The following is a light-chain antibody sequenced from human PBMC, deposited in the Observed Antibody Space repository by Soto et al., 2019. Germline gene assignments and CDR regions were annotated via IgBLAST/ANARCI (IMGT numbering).Light chain of an antibody. Sequence: DIQMTQSPSTLSASVGDRVTITCRANQSIDIWLAWYQQKPGKAPKILIYKASSLESGVPSRFSGSGSGTEFTLTISSLQPDDFATYYCQQFNTVSRTFGQGTKVDIK. V-gene: IGKV1-5*03. J-gene: IGKJ1*01. CDR1: QSIDIW. CDR2: KAS. CDR3: QQFNTVSRT.